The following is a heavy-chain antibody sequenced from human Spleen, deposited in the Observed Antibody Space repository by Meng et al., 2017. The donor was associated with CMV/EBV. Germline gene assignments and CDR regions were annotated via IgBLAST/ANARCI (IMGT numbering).Heavy chain of an antibody. D-gene: IGHD2-21*01. CDR3: ARVPIAYYYYGMDV. J-gene: IGHJ6*02. Sequence: SETLSLTCTVSGDSISRYYWGWIRQSPGKGLEWIGYIYYSGTTNYNPSLKSRVTISVGTSKNQFSLNLTSVTAADTAVYYCARVPIAYYYYGMDVWGQGTTVTVSS. V-gene: IGHV4-59*01. CDR2: IYYSGTT. CDR1: GDSISRYY.